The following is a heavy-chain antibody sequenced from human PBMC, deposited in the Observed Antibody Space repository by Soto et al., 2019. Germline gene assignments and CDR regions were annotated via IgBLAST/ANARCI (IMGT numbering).Heavy chain of an antibody. Sequence: QVQLQESGPGLVKPSGTLSLTCAVSGGSIDTSNWWCWVRQPPGKGLEGIGEDYHSGSTNYNPSPRSRGAITVDRSNNQFSLNLSSVTAADTAVDYCAQRTYVKESRFDYWGQGTLVTVAS. CDR1: GGSIDTSNW. CDR3: AQRTYVKESRFDY. J-gene: IGHJ4*02. V-gene: IGHV4-4*02. D-gene: IGHD3-16*01. CDR2: DYHSGST.